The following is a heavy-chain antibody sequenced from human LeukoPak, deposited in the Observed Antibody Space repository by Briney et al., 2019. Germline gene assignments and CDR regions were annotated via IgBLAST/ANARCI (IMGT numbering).Heavy chain of an antibody. CDR3: ARLTRSTWRGQAFDY. V-gene: IGHV4-39*01. Sequence: SETLSLTCTVPGDSISSSSYYWGWIRQPPGKGLEWIGSIYYSGSTYYNPSLKSRVTISVDTSKNQFSLKLSSVTAADTAVYHCARLTRSTWRGQAFDYWGQGTLVTVSS. D-gene: IGHD2-2*01. CDR1: GDSISSSSYY. J-gene: IGHJ4*02. CDR2: IYYSGST.